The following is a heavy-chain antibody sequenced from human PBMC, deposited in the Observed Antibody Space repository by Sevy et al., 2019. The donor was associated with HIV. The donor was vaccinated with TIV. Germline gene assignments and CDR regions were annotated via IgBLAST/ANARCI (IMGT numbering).Heavy chain of an antibody. V-gene: IGHV5-51*01. D-gene: IGHD3-22*01. CDR1: GYTFTRHW. CDR3: ARPADYDDSSGSLD. CDR2: IYPGDSDP. J-gene: IGHJ4*02. Sequence: GESLKISCKGSGYTFTRHWLGWVRQMPGKGLEWMGLIYPGDSDPRYSPRYSPSFQGQVTISSDKSSTTAYLQWSSLKASDTVIYYCARPADYDDSSGSLDWGQGTLVTVSS.